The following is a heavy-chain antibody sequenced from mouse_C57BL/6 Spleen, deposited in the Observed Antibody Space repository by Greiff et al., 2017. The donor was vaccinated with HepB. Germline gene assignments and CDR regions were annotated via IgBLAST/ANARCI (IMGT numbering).Heavy chain of an antibody. V-gene: IGHV1-19*01. CDR2: INPYNGGT. CDR1: GYTFTDYY. Sequence: VQLQQSGPVLVKPGASVKMSCKASGYTFTDYYMNWVKQSHGKSLEWIGVINPYNGGTSYNQKFKGKATLTVDKSSSTAYMELNSLTSEDSAVYYCARGDLRYWYFDVWGTGTTVTVSS. D-gene: IGHD3-3*01. CDR3: ARGDLRYWYFDV. J-gene: IGHJ1*03.